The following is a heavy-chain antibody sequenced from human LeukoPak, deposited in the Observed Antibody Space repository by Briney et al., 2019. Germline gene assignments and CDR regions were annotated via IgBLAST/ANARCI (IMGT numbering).Heavy chain of an antibody. Sequence: GSLRLSCAASGLTFSIYAMSWIRQPPGKGLEWIGEINHSGSTNYNPSLKSRVTISVDMSKNQLSLKLSSMTAADTAVYYCARQWLVSPLFDYWGQETLVTVSS. CDR1: GLTFSIYA. V-gene: IGHV4-34*01. CDR2: INHSGST. D-gene: IGHD6-19*01. J-gene: IGHJ4*02. CDR3: ARQWLVSPLFDY.